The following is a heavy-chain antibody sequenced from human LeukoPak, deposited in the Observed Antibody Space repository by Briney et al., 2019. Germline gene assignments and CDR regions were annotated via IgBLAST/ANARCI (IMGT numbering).Heavy chain of an antibody. V-gene: IGHV3-21*01. CDR3: ASWGGNAQSDSWSGPFDY. D-gene: IGHD3-3*01. Sequence: GGSLRLSCAASGFTFRSYSMNWVRQAPGKGLEWVSSISSSSSYIYYADSVKGRFTISRDNAKNSLYLQMNSLRAEDTAVYYCASWGGNAQSDSWSGPFDYWGQGTLVTVSS. CDR1: GFTFRSYS. J-gene: IGHJ4*02. CDR2: ISSSSSYI.